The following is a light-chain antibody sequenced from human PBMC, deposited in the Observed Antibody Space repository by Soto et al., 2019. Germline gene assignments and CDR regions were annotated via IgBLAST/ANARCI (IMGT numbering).Light chain of an antibody. J-gene: IGKJ4*01. CDR3: QWRSGWPPRLT. CDR1: ESIGNY. Sequence: EVVLTQSPATLSLSPGERATLSCRASESIGNYLAWYQQKLGQAPKLLIYDASHRAIGIPGRFSGDGSGTDFTLTSSSLEPEDFAVYYCQWRSGWPPRLTFGGGTKVEIK. CDR2: DAS. V-gene: IGKV3-11*01.